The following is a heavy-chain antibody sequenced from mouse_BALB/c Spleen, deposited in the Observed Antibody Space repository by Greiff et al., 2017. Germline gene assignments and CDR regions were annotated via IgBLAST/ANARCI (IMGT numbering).Heavy chain of an antibody. CDR2: INSNGGST. Sequence: DVHLVESGGGLVQPGGSLKLSCAASGFTFSSYGMSWVRQTPDKRLELVATINSNGGSTYYPDSVKGRFTISRDNAKNTLYLQMSSLKSEDTAMYYCTRKKYTYIDYWGQGTTLTVSS. CDR3: TRKKYTYIDY. D-gene: IGHD1-3*01. V-gene: IGHV5-6-3*01. CDR1: GFTFSSYG. J-gene: IGHJ2*01.